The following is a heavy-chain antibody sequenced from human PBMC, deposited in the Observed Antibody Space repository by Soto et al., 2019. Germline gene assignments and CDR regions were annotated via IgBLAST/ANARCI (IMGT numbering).Heavy chain of an antibody. Sequence: EVQLVESRGGLVKPGGSLRLSCAASGFTFSNYSMNWVRQAPGMELEWVSSISTSSSYIYYADSLKGRFTISRDNAKNSLYLQMNSLRAEDTAVYYCARDLHDYVSFRFDPWGQGTLVTVSS. J-gene: IGHJ5*02. V-gene: IGHV3-21*01. CDR3: ARDLHDYVSFRFDP. D-gene: IGHD3-16*01. CDR1: GFTFSNYS. CDR2: ISTSSSYI.